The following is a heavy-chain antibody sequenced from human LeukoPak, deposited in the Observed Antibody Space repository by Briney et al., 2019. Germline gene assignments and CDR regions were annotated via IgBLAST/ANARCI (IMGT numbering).Heavy chain of an antibody. Sequence: PGGSLRLSCAASGFIFSSYGMHWVRQAPGKGLEWVAFIRYDGSNKYCTDSVKGRFTISRDNSKNTLYLQMNSLRAEDTAVYYCARDRTYCSSTSCYYYYYYMDVWGKGTTVTVSS. CDR3: ARDRTYCSSTSCYYYYYYMDV. J-gene: IGHJ6*03. CDR1: GFIFSSYG. V-gene: IGHV3-30*02. CDR2: IRYDGSNK. D-gene: IGHD2-2*01.